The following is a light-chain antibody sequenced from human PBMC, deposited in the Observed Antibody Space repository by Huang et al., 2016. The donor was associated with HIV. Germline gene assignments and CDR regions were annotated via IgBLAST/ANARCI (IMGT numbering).Light chain of an antibody. CDR3: QQYNNWPQT. Sequence: EIVMTQSPATLSVSPGERATLSCRASQSVNNNLAWYQQKPGQAPRLLIYCASTRGTGIPARFSGSGSGTEFTLTISSLQSEDFAVYYCQQYNNWPQTFGQGTKLEIK. J-gene: IGKJ2*01. CDR2: CAS. CDR1: QSVNNN. V-gene: IGKV3-15*01.